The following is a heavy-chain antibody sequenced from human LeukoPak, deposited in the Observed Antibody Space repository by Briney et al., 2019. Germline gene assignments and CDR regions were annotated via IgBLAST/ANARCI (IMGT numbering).Heavy chain of an antibody. Sequence: PGGSLRLSCAVSGFTFSDHRMDWVRQVPGKGLQWVGRSTDKLYSYTTEYAASVKGRFTISRADSENSLYLQMNSLKTEDTAVYYCARDGTGLYYFDYWGQGTLVTVSS. V-gene: IGHV3-72*01. CDR3: ARDGTGLYYFDY. J-gene: IGHJ4*02. D-gene: IGHD3/OR15-3a*01. CDR2: STDKLYSYTT. CDR1: GFTFSDHR.